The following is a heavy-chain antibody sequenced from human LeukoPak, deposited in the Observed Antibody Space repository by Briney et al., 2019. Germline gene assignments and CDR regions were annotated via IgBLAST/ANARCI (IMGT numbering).Heavy chain of an antibody. CDR1: GYTFTDYY. CDR3: ARVSQLLSYWFDP. V-gene: IGHV1-2*02. CDR2: INPNSGGT. Sequence: GASVKVSCQASGYTFTDYYMHWVRQAPGQGLEWMGWINPNSGGTNYAQKFQGRVTMTRDTSISTAYMELSRLRSDDTAVYYCARVSQLLSYWFDPWGQGTLVTVSS. J-gene: IGHJ5*02. D-gene: IGHD2-2*01.